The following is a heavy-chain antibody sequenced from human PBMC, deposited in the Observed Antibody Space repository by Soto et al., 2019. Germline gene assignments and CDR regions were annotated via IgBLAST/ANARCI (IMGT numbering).Heavy chain of an antibody. J-gene: IGHJ4*02. CDR2: ISASGDAT. CDR3: AKKVTIYAVDPADY. V-gene: IGHV3-23*01. CDR1: GFTFSDFG. Sequence: GGSLRLSCAASGFTFSDFGMSWVRQAPGKGLEWVSVISASGDATYYAASVKGRFTLSRDNSKNTLYLQMNSLTVADTAVYYCAKKVTIYAVDPADYWGQGTQVTVSS. D-gene: IGHD3-3*01.